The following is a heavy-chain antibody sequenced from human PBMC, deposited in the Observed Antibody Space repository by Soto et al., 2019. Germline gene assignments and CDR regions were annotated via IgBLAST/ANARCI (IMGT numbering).Heavy chain of an antibody. V-gene: IGHV1-18*01. CDR2: ISDFEAGA. CDR3: VIDYDSWGEAGFDP. J-gene: IGHJ5*02. D-gene: IGHD3-9*01. CDR1: GYTYSNYG. Sequence: QVQLVQAGTEVKKPGASVKVSCKASGYTYSNYGISWVRQAPGQGLEWMGWISDFEAGANYGQRFGGGVNVTIDTSTSTGYMELKRLTSDDTAVYYWVIDYDSWGEAGFDPWGQGTLVIVSS.